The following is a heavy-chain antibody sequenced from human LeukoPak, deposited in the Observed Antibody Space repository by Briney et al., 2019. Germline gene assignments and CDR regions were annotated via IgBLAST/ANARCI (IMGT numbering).Heavy chain of an antibody. CDR3: ASYDSSGYYYVFDY. CDR1: GGSFSGYY. V-gene: IGHV4-34*01. J-gene: IGHJ4*02. Sequence: SSETLSLTCAVYGGSFSGYYWSWIRQPPGKGLEWIGEINHSGSTNYNPSLKSRVTISVDTSKNQFSLKLSSVTAADTAVYYCASYDSSGYYYVFDYWGQGTLVTVSS. CDR2: INHSGST. D-gene: IGHD3-22*01.